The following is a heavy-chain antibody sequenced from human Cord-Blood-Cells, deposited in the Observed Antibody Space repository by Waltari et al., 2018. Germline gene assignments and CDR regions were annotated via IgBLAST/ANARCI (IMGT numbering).Heavy chain of an antibody. CDR2: IYYSGST. Sequence: QVQLQESGPGLVKPSQTLSLTCTVPGGPISSGGYYWILIPQHQGKGVEGIGYIYYSGSTYYNPSLKSRVTISVETSKNQFSLKLSSVTAADTAVYYCARRWARGSGSYDYFDYWGQGTLVTVSS. V-gene: IGHV4-31*03. J-gene: IGHJ4*02. D-gene: IGHD3-10*01. CDR3: ARRWARGSGSYDYFDY. CDR1: GGPISSGGYY.